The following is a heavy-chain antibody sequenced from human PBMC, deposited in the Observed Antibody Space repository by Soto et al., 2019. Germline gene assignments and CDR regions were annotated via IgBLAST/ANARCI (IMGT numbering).Heavy chain of an antibody. D-gene: IGHD3-22*01. CDR3: ARQDSSGWGSGMDV. CDR1: GGSISSSSYY. J-gene: IGHJ6*02. CDR2: IYYSGGT. V-gene: IGHV4-39*01. Sequence: QLQLQESGPGLVKPSETLSLTCTVSGGSISSSSYYWGWIRQPPGKGLEWIGSIYYSGGTYYNPSLKSRVTISVDTSKNQFSLKLSSVTAADTAVYYCARQDSSGWGSGMDVWGQGTTVTVSS.